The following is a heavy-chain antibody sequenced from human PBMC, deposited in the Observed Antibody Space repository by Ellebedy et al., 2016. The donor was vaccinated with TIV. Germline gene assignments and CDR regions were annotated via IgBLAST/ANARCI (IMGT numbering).Heavy chain of an antibody. D-gene: IGHD4-17*01. CDR3: ARSDYGDYVDHWYFDL. J-gene: IGHJ2*01. V-gene: IGHV3-33*01. CDR1: GFTFSSYG. CDR2: IWYDGSNK. Sequence: PGGSLRLSCAASGFTFSSYGMHWVRQAPGKGLEWVAVIWYDGSNKYYADSVKGRFTISRDNSKNTLYLQMNSLRAEDTAVYYCARSDYGDYVDHWYFDLWGRGTLVTVSS.